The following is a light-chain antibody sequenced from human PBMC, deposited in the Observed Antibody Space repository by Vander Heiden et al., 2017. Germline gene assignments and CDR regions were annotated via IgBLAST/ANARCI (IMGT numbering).Light chain of an antibody. Sequence: QSVLTQPPAVSGVPGPTVTISCTGTSSNFGEEYDVHWYQLLPGKAPKIFTYGDNTRPSGVPDRFSGSRSGTSASLAITGLQAEDEADYYCQSYDARLNTWVFGEGTKLTVL. J-gene: IGLJ3*02. CDR3: QSYDARLNTWV. CDR1: SSNFGEEYD. V-gene: IGLV1-40*01. CDR2: GDN.